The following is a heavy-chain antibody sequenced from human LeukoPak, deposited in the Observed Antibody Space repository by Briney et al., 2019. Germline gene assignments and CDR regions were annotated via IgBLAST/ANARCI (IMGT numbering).Heavy chain of an antibody. V-gene: IGHV4-34*01. J-gene: IGHJ4*02. CDR3: AREHELAAAGTELDY. CDR2: INHSGST. D-gene: IGHD6-13*01. CDR1: GGSFSGYY. Sequence: SETLSLTCAVYGGSFSGYYWSWIRQPPGKGLEWIGEINHSGSTNYNPSLKSRATISVDTSKNQFSLKLSSVTAADTAVYYCAREHELAAAGTELDYWGQGTLVTVSS.